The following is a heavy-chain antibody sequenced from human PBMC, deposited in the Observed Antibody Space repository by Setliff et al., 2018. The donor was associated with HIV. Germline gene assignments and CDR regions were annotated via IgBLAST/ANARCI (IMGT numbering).Heavy chain of an antibody. CDR2: ISRGGRTK. D-gene: IGHD2-8*01. CDR3: ARVANVLAHPLYYYYMDV. J-gene: IGHJ6*03. CDR1: GFTFSDYY. Sequence: PGGSLRLSCAASGFTFSDYYMSWIRQAPGKGLEWISYISRGGRTKYYADSVKGRFTISRDNAKNSLYLQMNTLRAEDTAVYYCARVANVLAHPLYYYYMDVWGKGTTVTVSS. V-gene: IGHV3-11*04.